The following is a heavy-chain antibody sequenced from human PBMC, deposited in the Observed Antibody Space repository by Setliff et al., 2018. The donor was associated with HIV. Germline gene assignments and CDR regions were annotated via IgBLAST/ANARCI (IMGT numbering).Heavy chain of an antibody. J-gene: IGHJ5*02. Sequence: PSETLSLTCSVSGGSISSHHWSWIRQPPGKGLEWIGSIYNSGSTNYNPSLTSRVTISVDTSKHQFSLKLSSVTAADTAVYYCARGDYPLSTVATIKGVVWFDPWGQGTLVTAPQ. V-gene: IGHV4-59*11. CDR2: IYNSGST. CDR3: ARGDYPLSTVATIKGVVWFDP. D-gene: IGHD5-12*01. CDR1: GGSISSHH.